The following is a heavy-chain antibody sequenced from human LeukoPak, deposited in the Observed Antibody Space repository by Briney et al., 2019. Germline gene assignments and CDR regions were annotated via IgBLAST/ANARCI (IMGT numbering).Heavy chain of an antibody. CDR3: ARVPRYYYDSSGYCFDY. CDR1: GFTFSAYN. Sequence: PGGSLRLSCAASGFTFSAYNMNWVRQAPGKGPEWVSFISDSGSDLYYRDSVKGRFTISRDNAKNSLYLQMNSLRAEDTAVYYCARVPRYYYDSSGYCFDYWGQGTLVTVSS. CDR2: ISDSGSDL. V-gene: IGHV3-21*05. D-gene: IGHD3-22*01. J-gene: IGHJ4*02.